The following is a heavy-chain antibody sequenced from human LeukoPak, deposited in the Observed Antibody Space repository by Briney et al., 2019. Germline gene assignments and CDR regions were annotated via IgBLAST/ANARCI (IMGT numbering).Heavy chain of an antibody. CDR3: AKVSIAVAGLFDY. D-gene: IGHD6-19*01. CDR2: ISYDGRNK. J-gene: IGHJ4*02. Sequence: GGSLSLSCAASGFTFSSYGMHWVRQAPGGGLEWVGVISYDGRNKYYADSVKGRFTISRDNSKNTLDLQMNSLRGEDTVVYYCAKVSIAVAGLFDYWGQGTLVTVSS. V-gene: IGHV3-30*18. CDR1: GFTFSSYG.